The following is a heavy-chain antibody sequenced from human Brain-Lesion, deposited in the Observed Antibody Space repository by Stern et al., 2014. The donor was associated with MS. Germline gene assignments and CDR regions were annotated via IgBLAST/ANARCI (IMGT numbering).Heavy chain of an antibody. J-gene: IGHJ5*02. V-gene: IGHV4-39*01. Sequence: QLQLQESGPGLVKPSETLSLTCTVAGGSVSSTSYAWAWIRQPPGKGLEWIGTIYYSGNTYYSPSLKSRLTISLDTSKNLSSRQLGFVTAADTAVYYCAGEEDIRYCSGGSCTGNWFDPWGQGTLVTVSS. CDR2: IYYSGNT. CDR1: GGSVSSTSYA. D-gene: IGHD2-15*01. CDR3: AGEEDIRYCSGGSCTGNWFDP.